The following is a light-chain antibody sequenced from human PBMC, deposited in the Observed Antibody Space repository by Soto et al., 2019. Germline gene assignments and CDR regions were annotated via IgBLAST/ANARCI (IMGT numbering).Light chain of an antibody. V-gene: IGKV1-5*01. CDR3: QQYESDSSWT. CDR1: HSISCL. J-gene: IGKJ1*01. Sequence: DIHMTQSPSTLSASVGDRVAMTCRASHSISCLLACYQQKAGKAPTLLIFGASSLPTGVPARFSGSGSGTKFTLTIASLQPDDFASSYCQQYESDSSWTFGQGTKVDI. CDR2: GAS.